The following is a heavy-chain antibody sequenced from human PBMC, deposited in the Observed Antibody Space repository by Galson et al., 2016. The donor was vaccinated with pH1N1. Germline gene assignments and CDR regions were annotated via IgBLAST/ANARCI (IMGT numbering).Heavy chain of an antibody. D-gene: IGHD5-12*01. CDR1: GFTFTSYA. CDR3: ARDSEYSGHEGFH. V-gene: IGHV3-30*04. J-gene: IGHJ4*02. CDR2: ILYDGTNE. Sequence: LRLSCAASGFTFTSYAMHWVRQAPGKGLEWVAVILYDGTNEYYADSVKGRFTISRDKTQSTVYLQMNSLRTEDTAVYYCARDSEYSGHEGFHWAQGILVTVSS.